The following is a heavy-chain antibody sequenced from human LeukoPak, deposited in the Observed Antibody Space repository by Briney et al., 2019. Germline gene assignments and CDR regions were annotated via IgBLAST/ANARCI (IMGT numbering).Heavy chain of an antibody. J-gene: IGHJ3*02. CDR2: ISASGGST. CDR3: AKGITGTTRGAFDI. V-gene: IGHV3-23*01. D-gene: IGHD1-20*01. CDR1: GFTFSDYS. Sequence: GGSLRLSCAASGFTFSDYSMSWVRQAPGKGLEWVSGISASGGSTYYADSVKGRFTISRDNSKNTLYLQMNSLRAEDTAIYYCAKGITGTTRGAFDIWGQGTMVTVSS.